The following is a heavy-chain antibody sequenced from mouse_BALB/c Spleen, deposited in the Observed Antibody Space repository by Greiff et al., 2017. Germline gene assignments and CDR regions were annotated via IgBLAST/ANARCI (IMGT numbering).Heavy chain of an antibody. CDR2: SRNKANDYTT. Sequence: EVQGVESGGGLVQPGGSLRLSCATSGFTFSDFYMEWVRQPPGKRLEWIAASRNKANDYTTEYSASVKGRFIVSRDTSQSILYLQMNALRAEDTAIYYCARDTYYGSSGYFDVWGAGTTVTVSS. CDR1: GFTFSDFY. CDR3: ARDTYYGSSGYFDV. V-gene: IGHV7-1*02. J-gene: IGHJ1*01. D-gene: IGHD1-1*01.